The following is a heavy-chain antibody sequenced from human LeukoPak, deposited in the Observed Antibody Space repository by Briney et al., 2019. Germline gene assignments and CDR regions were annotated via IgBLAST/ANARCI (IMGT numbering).Heavy chain of an antibody. V-gene: IGHV3-30*03. CDR1: GFTFSSYG. Sequence: GRSLRLSCAASGFTFSSYGMHWVRQAPGKGLEWVAVISYDGSNKYYADSVKGRFTISRDNSKNTLYLQMNSLRAEDTAVYYCARGSYYGLDYWGQGTLVTVSS. J-gene: IGHJ4*02. CDR2: ISYDGSNK. CDR3: ARGSYYGLDY. D-gene: IGHD1-26*01.